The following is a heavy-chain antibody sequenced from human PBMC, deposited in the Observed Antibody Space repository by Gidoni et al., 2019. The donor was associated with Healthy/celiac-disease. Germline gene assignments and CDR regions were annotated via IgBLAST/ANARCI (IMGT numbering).Heavy chain of an antibody. CDR3: ARASIVVVPAAINDWCDP. D-gene: IGHD2-2*01. CDR1: GFTFRSYS. CDR2: ISSSSSTI. Sequence: EVQLVESGGGLVQPGGSLRLSCAASGFTFRSYSRNWVSQAPGKGLEWVSYISSSSSTIYYADSVKGRFTISRDNAKNSLYLQMNSLRAEDTAVYYCARASIVVVPAAINDWCDPWGQGTLVTVSS. V-gene: IGHV3-48*04. J-gene: IGHJ5*02.